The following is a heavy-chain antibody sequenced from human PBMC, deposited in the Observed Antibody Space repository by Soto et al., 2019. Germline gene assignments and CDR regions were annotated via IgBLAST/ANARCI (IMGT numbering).Heavy chain of an antibody. D-gene: IGHD5-18*01. CDR1: GFTFSSYA. CDR2: ISYDGSNK. J-gene: IGHJ6*02. CDR3: ARVMRDTAMDYYYYYGMDV. V-gene: IGHV3-30-3*01. Sequence: GGSLRLSCAASGFTFSSYAMHWVRQAPGKGLEWVAVISYDGSNKYYADSVKGRFTISRDNSKNTLYLQMNSLRAEDTAVYYCARVMRDTAMDYYYYYGMDVWGQGTTVTVSS.